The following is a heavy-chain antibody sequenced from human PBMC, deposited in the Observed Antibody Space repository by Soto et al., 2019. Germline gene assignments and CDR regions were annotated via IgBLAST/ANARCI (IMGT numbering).Heavy chain of an antibody. CDR2: ISGSGGST. Sequence: GGSLRLSCAASEFPFSSYAMSWVRQAPGKGLEWVSGISGSGGSTYYADSVKGRFTISRDNSKNTLFLQMNSLRAEDTAVYYCAKIYYSGSGSSSFDYWGQGTLVTVSS. CDR3: AKIYYSGSGSSSFDY. V-gene: IGHV3-23*01. CDR1: EFPFSSYA. D-gene: IGHD3-10*01. J-gene: IGHJ4*02.